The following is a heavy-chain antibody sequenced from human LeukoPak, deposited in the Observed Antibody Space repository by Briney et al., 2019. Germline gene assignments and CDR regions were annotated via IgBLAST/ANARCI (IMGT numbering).Heavy chain of an antibody. CDR3: AKVPLLRFLEWLFDY. J-gene: IGHJ4*02. CDR2: ISYDGSNK. CDR1: GFTFSSYA. D-gene: IGHD3-3*01. Sequence: GGSLRLSCAASGFTFSSYAMHWVRQAPGKGLEWVAVISYDGSNKYYADSVKGRFTISRDNSKNTLYLQMNSLRAEDTAVYYCAKVPLLRFLEWLFDYWGQGTLVTVSS. V-gene: IGHV3-30-3*01.